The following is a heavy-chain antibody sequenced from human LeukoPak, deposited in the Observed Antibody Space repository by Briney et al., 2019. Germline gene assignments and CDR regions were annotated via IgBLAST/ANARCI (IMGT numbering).Heavy chain of an antibody. Sequence: GGSLRLSCAASGFTFSNYWMNWVRQAPGKGLEWVSSISSSSSYIYYADSVKGRFTISRDNAKKSMYLQMNSLRAEDTAVYYCAGREAYSGSYRWENYWGQGTLVTVSS. CDR2: ISSSSSYI. J-gene: IGHJ4*02. CDR1: GFTFSNYW. CDR3: AGREAYSGSYRWENY. V-gene: IGHV3-21*01. D-gene: IGHD1-26*01.